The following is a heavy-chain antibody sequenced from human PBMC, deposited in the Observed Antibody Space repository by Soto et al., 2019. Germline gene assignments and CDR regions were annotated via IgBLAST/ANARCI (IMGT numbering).Heavy chain of an antibody. V-gene: IGHV3-13*01. D-gene: IGHD6-19*01. CDR2: IGTAGDT. CDR1: GVTFSSYD. CDR3: ARVGSSGWSKSFDY. J-gene: IGHJ4*02. Sequence: GGSLRLSCAASGVTFSSYDMDGVRKATGKGLEWVSAIGTAGDTYYPGSVKGRFTISRENAKNSLYLQMNSLRAEDTAVYYCARVGSSGWSKSFDYWGQGTLVTVSS.